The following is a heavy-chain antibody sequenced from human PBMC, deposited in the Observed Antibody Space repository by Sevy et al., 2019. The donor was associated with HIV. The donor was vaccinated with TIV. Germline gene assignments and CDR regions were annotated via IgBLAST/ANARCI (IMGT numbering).Heavy chain of an antibody. V-gene: IGHV3-7*01. CDR1: GFTFSSYW. J-gene: IGHJ4*02. CDR3: ARSIAAIGPDY. CDR2: IKQDGSMK. D-gene: IGHD6-13*01. Sequence: GGSLRLSCAGSGFTFSSYWMTWVRQAPGTGLEWVANIKQDGSMKYYVNSVKGRFTISRDNAKNSVYLQMNSLRAEDTAIYYCARSIAAIGPDYWGQGTLATGSS.